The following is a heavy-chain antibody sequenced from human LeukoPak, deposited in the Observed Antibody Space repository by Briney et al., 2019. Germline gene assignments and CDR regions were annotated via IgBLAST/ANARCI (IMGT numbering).Heavy chain of an antibody. Sequence: GGSLRLSCAASGFTFSNYWMSWVRQAPGKGLEWVANMKQDGSEKYYLDSVKGRFTISRDNAQNSLYLQMNSLRAEDTAVYYCATFYSGNYNDFDYWGQGTLVTVSS. CDR3: ATFYSGNYNDFDY. CDR1: GFTFSNYW. V-gene: IGHV3-7*01. J-gene: IGHJ4*02. D-gene: IGHD1-26*01. CDR2: MKQDGSEK.